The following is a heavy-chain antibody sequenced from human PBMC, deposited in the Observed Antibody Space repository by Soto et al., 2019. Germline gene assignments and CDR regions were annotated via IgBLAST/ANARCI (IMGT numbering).Heavy chain of an antibody. J-gene: IGHJ4*02. CDR1: GGTFRAYA. D-gene: IGHD3-16*02. Sequence: VQLVQSGAEVKKPGSSVKVSCKASGGTFRAYAISWVRQAPGQGLEWMGGIIPLFGTTNYAQKFQSRVTITADESTSTANMELNSLKSEDTAVYYCASNNRASYHFDYWGQGTLLTVSS. CDR2: IIPLFGTT. V-gene: IGHV1-69*01. CDR3: ASNNRASYHFDY.